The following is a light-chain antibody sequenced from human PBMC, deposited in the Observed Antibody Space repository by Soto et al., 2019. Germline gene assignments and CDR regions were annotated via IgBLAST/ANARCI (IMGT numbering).Light chain of an antibody. J-gene: IGLJ2*01. CDR3: SSYTTSSPHVV. CDR2: DVS. V-gene: IGLV2-14*01. CDR1: SSDVGGYNY. Sequence: QSALTQPASVSGSPGQSITISCTGTSSDVGGYNYVSWYQQHPGKAPKLMISDVSNRPSGVSNRFSGSTSGNTASLTISGLQAEDEADYDCSSYTTSSPHVVFGGGTKRTVL.